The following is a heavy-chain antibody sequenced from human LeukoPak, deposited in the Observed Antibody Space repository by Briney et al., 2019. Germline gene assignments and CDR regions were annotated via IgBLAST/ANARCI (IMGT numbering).Heavy chain of an antibody. CDR2: IYYSGST. CDR3: ARDLPPTGSFDY. Sequence: SETLSLTCTVSGGSISSSSYYWGWLRQPPGKGLEWIGSIYYSGSTYYNPSLKSRVTISVDTSKNQFSLKLSSVTAADTAVYYCARDLPPTGSFDYWGQGTLVTVSS. J-gene: IGHJ4*02. V-gene: IGHV4-39*07. CDR1: GGSISSSSYY. D-gene: IGHD3-9*01.